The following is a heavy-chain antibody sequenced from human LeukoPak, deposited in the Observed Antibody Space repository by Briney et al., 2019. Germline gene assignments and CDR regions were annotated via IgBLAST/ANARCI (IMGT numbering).Heavy chain of an antibody. V-gene: IGHV3-23*01. CDR1: GFAFSSFA. Sequence: PGGSLRLSCVASGFAFSSFAMSWVRQAPGKGLEWVSGLTGSGSTYHADSVKGRFTISRDNSKNTLSLQMNSLRAEDTAVYHCAKMKGWRLYDYCVDVWGKGTTVTVSS. CDR2: LTGSGST. J-gene: IGHJ6*03. CDR3: AKMKGWRLYDYCVDV. D-gene: IGHD2-15*01.